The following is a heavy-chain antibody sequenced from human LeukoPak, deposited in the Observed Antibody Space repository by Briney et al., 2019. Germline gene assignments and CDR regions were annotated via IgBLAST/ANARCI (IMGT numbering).Heavy chain of an antibody. CDR2: IIPIFGTA. Sequence: ASVKVPCKASGGTFSSYAISWVRQAPGQGLEWMGGIIPIFGTANYAQKFQGRVTITADESTSTAYMELSSLRSEDTAVYYCAREKEVEYYFDYWGQGTLVTVSS. CDR3: AREKEVEYYFDY. J-gene: IGHJ4*02. CDR1: GGTFSSYA. V-gene: IGHV1-69*13.